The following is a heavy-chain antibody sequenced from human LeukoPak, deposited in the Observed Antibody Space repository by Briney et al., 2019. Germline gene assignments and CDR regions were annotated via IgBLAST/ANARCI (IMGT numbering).Heavy chain of an antibody. CDR1: GFTFSSYA. D-gene: IGHD2-21*01. CDR2: ISGSGGST. CDR3: AKGRDFDCGGDWGIGY. Sequence: PGGSLRLSCAASGFTFSSYAMSWVRQAPGKGLEWVSAISGSGGSTYYADSVKGRFTISRDNSKNTLYLQMNSLRAEDTAVYYCAKGRDFDCGGDWGIGYWGQGTLVTVSS. J-gene: IGHJ4*02. V-gene: IGHV3-23*01.